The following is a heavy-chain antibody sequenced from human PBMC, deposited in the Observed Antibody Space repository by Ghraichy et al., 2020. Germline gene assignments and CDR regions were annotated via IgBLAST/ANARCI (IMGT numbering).Heavy chain of an antibody. D-gene: IGHD3-9*01. Sequence: SETLSLTCTVSGGSISSYYWSWIRQPSGKGLEWIGYIYYSGSTNYNPSLKSRVTISVDTSKNQFSLKLSSVTAADTAVYYCARGARHYDILTGYPMYYYYYMDVWGKGTTVTVSS. J-gene: IGHJ6*03. V-gene: IGHV4-59*01. CDR2: IYYSGST. CDR3: ARGARHYDILTGYPMYYYYYMDV. CDR1: GGSISSYY.